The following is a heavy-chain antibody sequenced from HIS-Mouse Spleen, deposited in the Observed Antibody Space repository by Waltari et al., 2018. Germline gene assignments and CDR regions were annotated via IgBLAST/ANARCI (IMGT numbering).Heavy chain of an antibody. CDR2: MNPNRGNT. V-gene: IGHV1-8*01. D-gene: IGHD3-3*01. Sequence: QVQLVQSGAEVKKPGASVKVSCKASGYTFTSYDINWVRQATGQGLEWMGSMNPNRGNTGYAQKFQGRVTMTRNTSISTAYMELSSLRSEDTAVYYCARGLKKITIFGVVILPLDYWGQGTLVTVSS. CDR3: ARGLKKITIFGVVILPLDY. CDR1: GYTFTSYD. J-gene: IGHJ4*02.